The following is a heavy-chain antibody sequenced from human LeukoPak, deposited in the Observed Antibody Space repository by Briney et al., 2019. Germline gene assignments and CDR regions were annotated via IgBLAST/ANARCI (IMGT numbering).Heavy chain of an antibody. J-gene: IGHJ4*02. CDR3: TTDYGGFDLAGY. V-gene: IGHV3-33*08. CDR2: ISYDGRNK. Sequence: GGSLRLSCAASGFTFSSYGMHWVRQAPGKGLEWVAVISYDGRNKYYADSVKGRFTISRDNSKNTLYLQMNSLKTEDTAVYYCTTDYGGFDLAGYWGQGTLVTVSS. D-gene: IGHD4-23*01. CDR1: GFTFSSYG.